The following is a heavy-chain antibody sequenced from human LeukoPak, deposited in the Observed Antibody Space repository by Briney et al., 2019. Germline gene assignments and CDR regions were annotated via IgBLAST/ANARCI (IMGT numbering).Heavy chain of an antibody. D-gene: IGHD6-19*01. CDR1: GFTFSSYW. J-gene: IGHJ4*02. Sequence: GGSLRLSCAASGFTFSSYWMHWVRQAPGKGLVGVPRVNSDGSSTTYADSVKGRFTISRDNAKNTLYLQMNSLRAEDTAVYYCARGSTQYSSGWYGLDYWGQGTLVTVSS. CDR2: VNSDGSST. V-gene: IGHV3-74*01. CDR3: ARGSTQYSSGWYGLDY.